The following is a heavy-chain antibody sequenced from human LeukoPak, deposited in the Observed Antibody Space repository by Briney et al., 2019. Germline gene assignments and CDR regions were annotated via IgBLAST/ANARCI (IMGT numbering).Heavy chain of an antibody. D-gene: IGHD5-12*01. J-gene: IGHJ4*02. CDR3: ASGYSYGPSDY. V-gene: IGHV3-7*01. CDR2: IKQDGSEE. Sequence: PGGSLRLSCEASGFTFGNYWMSWVRQAPGKGLEWVADIKQDGSEEQYVESVKGRFTISRDNAKNSLHLQMNSLRAEDTAVYYCASGYSYGPSDYWGQGTLVTVSP. CDR1: GFTFGNYW.